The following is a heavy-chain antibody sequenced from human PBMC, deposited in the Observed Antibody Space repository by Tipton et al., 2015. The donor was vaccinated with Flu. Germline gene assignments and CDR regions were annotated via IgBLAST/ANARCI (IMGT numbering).Heavy chain of an antibody. CDR1: GYTLTSSS. Sequence: QLVQSGPEVKKPGASVKVSCKASGYTLTSSSVSWVRQAPGQGLEWMGWISVYNGNTKFAQKVQGRVTMTTDTITSTAYMELRSLRFDDTAVYYCVRAAGLLGPFDIWGQGTMVTVSS. D-gene: IGHD2-8*02. V-gene: IGHV1-18*01. CDR2: ISVYNGNT. CDR3: VRAAGLLGPFDI. J-gene: IGHJ3*02.